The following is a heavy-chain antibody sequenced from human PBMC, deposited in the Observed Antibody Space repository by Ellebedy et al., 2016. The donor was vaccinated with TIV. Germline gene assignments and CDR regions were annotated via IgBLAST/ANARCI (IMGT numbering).Heavy chain of an antibody. CDR2: IVGNGGNI. D-gene: IGHD6-13*01. J-gene: IGHJ4*02. Sequence: PEGSLRLSCAASGFTFSRYAMTWVRQAPGKGLEWVSGIVGNGGNIYYADSVKGRFTISRDNSKSTLDLQMNSLRAEDTAVYYCAKDSRGRRIAAAGTFYWGQGTLVTVSS. CDR3: AKDSRGRRIAAAGTFY. V-gene: IGHV3-23*01. CDR1: GFTFSRYA.